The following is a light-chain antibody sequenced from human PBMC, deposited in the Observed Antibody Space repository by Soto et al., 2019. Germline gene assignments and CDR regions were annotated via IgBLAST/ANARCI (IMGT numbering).Light chain of an antibody. Sequence: QSVLTQPASVSGSPGQSITISCTGTSSDVGGYNYVSWYQQHPGKVPRLMIYEVSNRPSGLSNRFSGSKSGNTASLTTSGLQAEDEADYYCSSYTSSNTWVFGGGTQLTVL. CDR3: SSYTSSNTWV. V-gene: IGLV2-14*01. CDR1: SSDVGGYNY. CDR2: EVS. J-gene: IGLJ3*02.